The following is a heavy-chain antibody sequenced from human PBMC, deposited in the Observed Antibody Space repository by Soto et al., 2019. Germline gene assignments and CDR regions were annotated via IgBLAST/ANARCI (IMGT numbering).Heavy chain of an antibody. CDR2: IYYSGST. Sequence: KPSETLSLTCTVSGGSISSGGYYWSWIRQHPGKGLEWIGYIYYSGSTYYNPSLKSRVTISVDTSKNQFSLKLSSVTAADTAVYYCARELRMVRGVIINLDAFDIWGQGTMVTVSS. J-gene: IGHJ3*02. V-gene: IGHV4-31*03. D-gene: IGHD3-10*01. CDR3: ARELRMVRGVIINLDAFDI. CDR1: GGSISSGGYY.